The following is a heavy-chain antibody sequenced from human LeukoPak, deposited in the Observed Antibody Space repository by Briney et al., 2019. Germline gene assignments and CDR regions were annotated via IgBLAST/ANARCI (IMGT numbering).Heavy chain of an antibody. V-gene: IGHV3-23*01. J-gene: IGHJ6*03. D-gene: IGHD2-21*01. CDR1: GFTFSAYA. Sequence: PGGSLRLSCEGSGFTFSAYAMSWVRQAPGKGLEWVSAISRTSYSIYYADAVRGRFTVSRDNSNYMLFLHMNNLRAEDTAIYYCAKQPYNYYYLDVWGKGATVTVSS. CDR3: AKQPYNYYYLDV. CDR2: ISRTSYSI.